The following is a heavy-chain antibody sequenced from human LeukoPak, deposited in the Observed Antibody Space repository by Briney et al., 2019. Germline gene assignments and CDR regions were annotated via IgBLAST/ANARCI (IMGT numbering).Heavy chain of an antibody. CDR3: ARDAQEDGMDV. Sequence: QPGGSLRLSCAASGFTFSSYEMNWVRQAPGKGLEWVSYISSSGSTIYYADSVKGRFTISRDNAKNSLYLQMNSLRAKDTAVYYCARDAQEDGMDVWGQGTTVTVSS. J-gene: IGHJ6*02. V-gene: IGHV3-48*03. CDR1: GFTFSSYE. CDR2: ISSSGSTI.